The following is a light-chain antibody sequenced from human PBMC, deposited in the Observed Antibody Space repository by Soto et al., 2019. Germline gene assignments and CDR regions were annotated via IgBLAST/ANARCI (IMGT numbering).Light chain of an antibody. Sequence: QSALTQPASVSGSPGQAITISCTGTSSDVGGYKYVSWYQQHPGKAPKLMIYDVSNRPSGVSKRFSGSKSVNTDALTISGRKAEGEADYYCSSYTISTTLDFGGGTKLTVL. CDR3: SSYTISTTLD. J-gene: IGLJ2*01. CDR2: DVS. V-gene: IGLV2-14*01. CDR1: SSDVGGYKY.